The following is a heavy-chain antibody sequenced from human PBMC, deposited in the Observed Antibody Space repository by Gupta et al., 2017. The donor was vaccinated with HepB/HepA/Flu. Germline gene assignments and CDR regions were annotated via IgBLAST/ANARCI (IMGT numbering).Heavy chain of an antibody. Sequence: EVQLVEAGGGWVQPGGSLRLSCAAHGVRVRNDWMSWVRQAQGKGLEWVANINQDGSENYYVDSVKCRFTISRDNAMNSLYLQMDILRAEDTAVYYCATLGRSYHRSGYYYINDDDFDIWGQGTMVTVSS. D-gene: IGHD3-22*01. CDR2: INQDGSEN. V-gene: IGHV3-7*01. CDR1: GVRVRNDW. CDR3: ATLGRSYHRSGYYYINDDDFDI. J-gene: IGHJ3*02.